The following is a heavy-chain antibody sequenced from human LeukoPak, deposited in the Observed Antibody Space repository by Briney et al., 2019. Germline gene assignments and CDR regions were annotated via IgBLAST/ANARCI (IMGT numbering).Heavy chain of an antibody. CDR3: ARHNSGGYYWGGFEI. V-gene: IGHV4-39*01. CDR2: IYHTGST. CDR1: GGSISSSLYY. D-gene: IGHD1-26*01. J-gene: IGHJ3*02. Sequence: SETLSLTCSVSGGSISSSLYYWAWIRQTPGKGLEWIGSIYHTGSTYYNPSLKSRVTISVDTAKNQLSVKLSSVTTADTAVFYCARHNSGGYYWGGFEIWGQGTTVTVSS.